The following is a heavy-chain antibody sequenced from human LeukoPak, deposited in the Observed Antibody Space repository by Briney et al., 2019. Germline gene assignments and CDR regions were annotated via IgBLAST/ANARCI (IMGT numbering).Heavy chain of an antibody. V-gene: IGHV4-31*03. CDR3: ARVGGYYYDSSGYYYDY. Sequence: PSQTLSLTCTVSGGSISSVGYYWSWIRQHPGKGLEWIGYIYYSGSTYYNPSLKSRVTISVDTSKNQFSLKLSSVTAADTAVYYCARVGGYYYDSSGYYYDYWGQGTLVTVSS. CDR1: GGSISSVGYY. J-gene: IGHJ4*02. CDR2: IYYSGST. D-gene: IGHD3-22*01.